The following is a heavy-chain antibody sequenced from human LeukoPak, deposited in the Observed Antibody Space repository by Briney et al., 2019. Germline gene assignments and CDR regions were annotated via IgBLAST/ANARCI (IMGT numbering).Heavy chain of an antibody. CDR3: ARDRYYSGRYPGAY. Sequence: GGSLRLSCAASGFTFTTYGMHWVRQAPGKGLEGVSVIWHDGSKKYYGDSVKGRFTISRDNSKNTLYLQMSSLRVEDTAVYYCARDRYYSGRYPGAYWGQGTLVTVSS. D-gene: IGHD1-26*01. CDR1: GFTFTTYG. J-gene: IGHJ4*02. CDR2: IWHDGSKK. V-gene: IGHV3-33*01.